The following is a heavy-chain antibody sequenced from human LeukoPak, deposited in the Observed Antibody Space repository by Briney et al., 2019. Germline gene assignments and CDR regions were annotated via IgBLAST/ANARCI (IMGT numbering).Heavy chain of an antibody. CDR1: GFTFSSYV. D-gene: IGHD3-22*01. CDR3: AKDFPYYYDTSGYYQDS. CDR2: ISYDGSNK. Sequence: GRSLRLSCAASGFTFSSYVMHWVRPAPGKGLEWVAFISYDGSNKYYADSVKGRFTISRDNSKNTLYLQMNSLRAEDTAVYYCAKDFPYYYDTSGYYQDSWGQGTLVTVSS. J-gene: IGHJ4*02. V-gene: IGHV3-30*18.